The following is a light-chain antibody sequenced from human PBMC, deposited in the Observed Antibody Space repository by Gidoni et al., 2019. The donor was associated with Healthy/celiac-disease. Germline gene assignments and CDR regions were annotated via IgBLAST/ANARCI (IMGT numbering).Light chain of an antibody. Sequence: DILLTQSPSTLSASVGDRVTITCRARQSISSWLAWYQQKPGKAPKLLIYKAASLESGVPSRFSGSGSGTEFTLTISSLQPDDFATYYCQQYNSYSPWTFGQGTKVEIK. CDR1: QSISSW. CDR2: KAA. J-gene: IGKJ1*01. V-gene: IGKV1-5*03. CDR3: QQYNSYSPWT.